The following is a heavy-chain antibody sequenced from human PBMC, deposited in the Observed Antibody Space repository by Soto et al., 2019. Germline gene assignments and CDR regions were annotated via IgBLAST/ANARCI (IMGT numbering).Heavy chain of an antibody. CDR1: GFTVSSNY. J-gene: IGHJ6*02. D-gene: IGHD4-4*01. V-gene: IGHV3-66*01. CDR3: ARDRGCSNDNYYGMDV. Sequence: EVQLVESGGGLVQPGGSLRLSCAASGFTVSSNYMSWVRQAPGKGLEWVSVIYSGGSTYYADSVKGRFTISRDNSKNTLDHQMNSMRAEDTAVYDCARDRGCSNDNYYGMDVWGQGTTVTVSS. CDR2: IYSGGST.